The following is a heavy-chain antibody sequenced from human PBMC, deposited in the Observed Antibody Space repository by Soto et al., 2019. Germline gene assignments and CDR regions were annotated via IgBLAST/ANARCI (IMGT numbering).Heavy chain of an antibody. CDR1: GFTFSTYA. CDR2: ISTSVGST. Sequence: PGGSLRLSCAASGFTFSTYAMSWVRQAPGKGREWVSAISTSVGSTYYTDSVKGRFTISRDNSKNTLYLQMNSLRAEDTAVYYCAKGGQSYDYWGQGTLVTVSS. J-gene: IGHJ4*02. V-gene: IGHV3-23*01. D-gene: IGHD3-10*01. CDR3: AKGGQSYDY.